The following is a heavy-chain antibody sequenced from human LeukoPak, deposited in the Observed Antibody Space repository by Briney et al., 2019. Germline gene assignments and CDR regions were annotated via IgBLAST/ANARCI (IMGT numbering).Heavy chain of an antibody. J-gene: IGHJ4*02. CDR1: GFTVSSYA. CDR3: AKDDDGHHHGVDH. Sequence: GGSLRLSCAASGFTVSSYAMTWVRQAPGKGLEWVSAIGYSAGDTYYADSVKGRFTISRDHSMNPLYLQMSSLRADDTALYYCAKDDDGHHHGVDHWGQGTLVTVSS. V-gene: IGHV3-23*01. D-gene: IGHD4-17*01. CDR2: IGYSAGDT.